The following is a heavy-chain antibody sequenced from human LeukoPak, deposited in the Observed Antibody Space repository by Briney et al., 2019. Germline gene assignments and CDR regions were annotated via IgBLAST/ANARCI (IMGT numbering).Heavy chain of an antibody. V-gene: IGHV4-39*07. J-gene: IGHJ3*02. D-gene: IGHD6-19*01. CDR2: VSYSGST. Sequence: SETLSLTCTVSGGSISSDTYYWGWIRQPPGKGLEWIGSVSYSGSTYYNPSLKSRVTISVDTSKNQFSLKLNSVTAADTAVYYCARVTSSGWDHDAFDIWGQGTMVTVSS. CDR3: ARVTSSGWDHDAFDI. CDR1: GGSISSDTYY.